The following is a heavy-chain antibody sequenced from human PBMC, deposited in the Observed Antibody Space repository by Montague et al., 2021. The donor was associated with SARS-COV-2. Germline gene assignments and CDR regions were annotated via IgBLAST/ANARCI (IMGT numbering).Heavy chain of an antibody. CDR1: GDSVSSNSAA. V-gene: IGHV6-1*01. D-gene: IGHD3-10*01. Sequence: CAISGDSVSSNSAAWNWNRQSPSRGLEWLGRTYYRCKWYNDHAVSVKSRITINPDTSKNQFSLQLNSVTPEDTAVYYCARGLWFGELLYYYYYYGMDVWGQGTTVTVSS. CDR3: ARGLWFGELLYYYYYYGMDV. J-gene: IGHJ6*02. CDR2: TYYRCKWYN.